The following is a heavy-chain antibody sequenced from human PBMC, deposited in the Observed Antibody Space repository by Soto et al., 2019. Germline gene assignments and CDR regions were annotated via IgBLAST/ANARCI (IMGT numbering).Heavy chain of an antibody. J-gene: IGHJ4*02. V-gene: IGHV3-48*01. CDR1: GFNFRSYS. Sequence: PGGSLRLSCAAAGFNFRSYSRNWVRQAPGKGLEWVSYISSSSSTIYYADSVKGRFTISRDNAKNSLYLQMNSLRAEDTAVYYCARDRGFVDYWGQGTLVTVSS. D-gene: IGHD3-22*01. CDR2: ISSSSSTI. CDR3: ARDRGFVDY.